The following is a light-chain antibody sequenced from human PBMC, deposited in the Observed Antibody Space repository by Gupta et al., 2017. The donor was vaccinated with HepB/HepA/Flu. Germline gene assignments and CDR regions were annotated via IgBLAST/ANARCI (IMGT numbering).Light chain of an antibody. Sequence: SYVLTQPPSVSVAPGKTARITCGGNNIGSKSVHWYQQKPGQAPVLVVYDDSDRPSGSPERFSGSNSGNTATLTISRVEAGDEADYYCQVWESSSDHPYVFGTGTKVTVL. CDR3: QVWESSSDHPYV. CDR2: DDS. V-gene: IGLV3-21*03. CDR1: NIGSKS. J-gene: IGLJ1*01.